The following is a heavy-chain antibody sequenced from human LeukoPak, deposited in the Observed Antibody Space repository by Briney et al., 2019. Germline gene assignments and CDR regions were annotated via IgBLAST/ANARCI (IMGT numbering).Heavy chain of an antibody. CDR2: ISSSGSTI. V-gene: IGHV3-48*04. J-gene: IGHJ4*02. Sequence: GGSLRLSCAASGFTFSSYAMSWIRQAPGKGLEWVSYISSSGSTIYYADSVKGRFTISRDNAKNSLYLQMNSLRAEDTAVYYCARDLGWAATANYYFDYWGQGTLVTVSS. CDR1: GFTFSSYA. CDR3: ARDLGWAATANYYFDY. D-gene: IGHD1-26*01.